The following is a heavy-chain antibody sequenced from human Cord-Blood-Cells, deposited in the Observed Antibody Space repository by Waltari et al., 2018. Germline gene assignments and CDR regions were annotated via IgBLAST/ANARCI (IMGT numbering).Heavy chain of an antibody. CDR1: GYTFTGYY. CDR3: ARDTAYGSGSYYYYGMDV. Sequence: QVQLVQSGAEVKKPGASVKVSCKASGYTFTGYYMHWVRQAPGQGLEWMGRINPNSGGTNYAQKFQGRVAMTRDTSISTAYMELSRLRSDDTAVYYCARDTAYGSGSYYYYGMDVWGQGTTVTVSS. CDR2: INPNSGGT. J-gene: IGHJ6*02. D-gene: IGHD3-10*01. V-gene: IGHV1-2*06.